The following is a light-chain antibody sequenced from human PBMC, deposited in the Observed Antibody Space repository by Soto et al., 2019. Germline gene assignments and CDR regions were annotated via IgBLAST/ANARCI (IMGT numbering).Light chain of an antibody. CDR2: DAS. CDR1: QRGFSSY. V-gene: IGKV3D-20*02. CDR3: KPRSDWPAWT. Sequence: EIVLTQSPGTLSLSPGERATLSCRASQRGFSSYLAWYQQTPGQAPRLLIYDASSRAAGIPDRFSGSGSGTDFTLTISSLEPEVFVVYYCKPRSDWPAWTFGQGTKVDIK. J-gene: IGKJ1*01.